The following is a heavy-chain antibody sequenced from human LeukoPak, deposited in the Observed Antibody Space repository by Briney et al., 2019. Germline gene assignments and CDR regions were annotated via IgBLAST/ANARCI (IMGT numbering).Heavy chain of an antibody. J-gene: IGHJ4*02. CDR1: GFTFSSYG. CDR3: AKVSGSGYYYPIDY. Sequence: GGSLRLSCAASGFTFSSYGMSWVRQAPGKGLEWVSAIGGSGGSTHYADSVKGRFTISRDNSENTLYLQMNSLRAEDTAEYYCAKVSGSGYYYPIDYWGQGTLVTVSS. CDR2: IGGSGGST. D-gene: IGHD3-22*01. V-gene: IGHV3-23*01.